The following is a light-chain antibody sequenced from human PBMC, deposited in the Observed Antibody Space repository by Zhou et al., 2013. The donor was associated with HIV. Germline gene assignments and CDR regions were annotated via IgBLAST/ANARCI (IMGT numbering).Light chain of an antibody. V-gene: IGKV1-33*01. CDR1: QDVSKY. J-gene: IGKJ2*03. CDR3: QQYHSLPLYS. Sequence: DIQMTQSPSSLSASVGDRVTITCQASQDVSKYVNWYQHKPGQAPKLLIYGASNLETGVPSRFSGSGSGTDFTFTISSLQPDDIATYYCQQYHSLPLYSFGQGTRLDIK. CDR2: GAS.